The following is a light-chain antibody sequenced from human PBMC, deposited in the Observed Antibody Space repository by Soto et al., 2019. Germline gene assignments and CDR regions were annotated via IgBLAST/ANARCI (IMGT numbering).Light chain of an antibody. CDR1: QSVSSSY. J-gene: IGKJ1*01. CDR3: QQYGSSPWT. Sequence: EIVLTQSPGTLSLSPGERATLSCRASQSVSSSYLAWYQQKPGQAPRLLIYGASSRATGIADRFIGSGSGTDVTITISRLEHEDFAVYYCQQYGSSPWTFGQGTKVEIK. CDR2: GAS. V-gene: IGKV3-20*01.